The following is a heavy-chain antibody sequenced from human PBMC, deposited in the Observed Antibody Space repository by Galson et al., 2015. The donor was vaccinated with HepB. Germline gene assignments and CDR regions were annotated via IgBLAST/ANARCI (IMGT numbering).Heavy chain of an antibody. V-gene: IGHV3-30*18. CDR1: GFIFSSFG. CDR2: ISYNGRNE. CDR3: AKDCGGDCYAEDPWDYYYGMDA. D-gene: IGHD2-21*01. J-gene: IGHJ6*02. Sequence: SLRLSCAASGFIFSSFGMHWVRQAPGKGLEWVAVISYNGRNEYYAGSVKGRFTISRDNFKNTLYLQMHGLRPEDTAIYYCAKDCGGDCYAEDPWDYYYGMDAWRQGTTVIVSS.